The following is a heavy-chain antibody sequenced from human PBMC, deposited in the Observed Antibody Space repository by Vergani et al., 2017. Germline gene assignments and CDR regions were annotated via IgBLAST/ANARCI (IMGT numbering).Heavy chain of an antibody. Sequence: VQLVESGGGVVQPGRSLRLSCAASGFTFSSYGMHWVRQAPGKGLEWVAVITYDGSKKYYEDSVKGRFTISRDNSKNTLYLQMNSLRAEDTAVYYCARDLFLKYYGSGSYYEVGYGMDVWGQGTTVTVSS. J-gene: IGHJ6*02. D-gene: IGHD3-10*01. CDR1: GFTFSSYG. V-gene: IGHV3-30*03. CDR2: ITYDGSKK. CDR3: ARDLFLKYYGSGSYYEVGYGMDV.